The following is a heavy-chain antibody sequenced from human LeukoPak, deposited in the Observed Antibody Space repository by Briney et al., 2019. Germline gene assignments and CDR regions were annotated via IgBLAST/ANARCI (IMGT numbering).Heavy chain of an antibody. CDR3: VGAVTH. V-gene: IGHV3-66*01. J-gene: IGHJ4*02. D-gene: IGHD4-17*01. CDR1: GFTVSHNY. CDR2: LRSGETT. Sequence: GGSLRLSCAASGFTVSHNYMSWVRQAPGKGLGWVSALRSGETTYYTDSVKGRFTISSDNSKNTLYLQMNSLRAEDTAVYYCVGAVTHWGQGALVSVSS.